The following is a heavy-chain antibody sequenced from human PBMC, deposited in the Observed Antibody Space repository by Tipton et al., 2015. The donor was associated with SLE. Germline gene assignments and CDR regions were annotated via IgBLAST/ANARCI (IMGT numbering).Heavy chain of an antibody. CDR3: ARSSENYGMDV. CDR1: GFTFSSYS. Sequence: SLRHSCAASGFTFSSYSMNWVRQAPGKGLEWVSYISSSSSTIYYADSVKGRSTISRDNAKNTLFLQMNSLRAEDAAAYYCARSSENYGMDVWGQGTTVTVSS. CDR2: ISSSSSTI. D-gene: IGHD6-6*01. V-gene: IGHV3-48*04. J-gene: IGHJ6*02.